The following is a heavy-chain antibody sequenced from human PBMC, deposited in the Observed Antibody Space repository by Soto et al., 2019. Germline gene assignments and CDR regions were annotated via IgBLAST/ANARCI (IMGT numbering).Heavy chain of an antibody. CDR3: ARVGGFGATTIDY. V-gene: IGHV4-30-4*01. J-gene: IGHJ4*02. D-gene: IGHD3-10*01. CDR2: VYYTRST. Sequence: PSETLSLTCTVSGGSISSGDYYWSWIRQPPGKGLEWIGYVYYTRSTYYTPSLKSRVTISVDTSKNQFSLKLSSVTAADTAVYYCARVGGFGATTIDYWGQGTLVTVSS. CDR1: GGSISSGDYY.